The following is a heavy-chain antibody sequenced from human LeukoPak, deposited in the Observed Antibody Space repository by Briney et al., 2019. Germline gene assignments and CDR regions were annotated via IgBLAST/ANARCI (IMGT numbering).Heavy chain of an antibody. D-gene: IGHD1-7*01. Sequence: SETLSLTCTVSGGSISSSSYYWGWIRQPPGKGLEWIGSIYYSGSTYYNPSLKSRVTISVDTSKNQFSLKLSSVTAADTAVYYSARDTGNYPHVAFDIWGQGTLVTVSS. V-gene: IGHV4-39*07. J-gene: IGHJ3*02. CDR1: GGSISSSSYY. CDR3: ARDTGNYPHVAFDI. CDR2: IYYSGST.